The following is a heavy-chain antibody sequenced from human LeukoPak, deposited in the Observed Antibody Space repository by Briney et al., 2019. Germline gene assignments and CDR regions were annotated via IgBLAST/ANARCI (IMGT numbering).Heavy chain of an antibody. V-gene: IGHV3-48*04. Sequence: GGSLRLSCAASGFTFSSYSMMWVRQAPGKGLEWVSYISSSSTTIYYADSVRGRFTISRDNAKNSLYLQMNSLRAEDTAVYYCARGPAASGYYDSRGRNGYFDYWGQGTLVTVSS. CDR2: ISSSSTTI. D-gene: IGHD3-22*01. CDR1: GFTFSSYS. CDR3: ARGPAASGYYDSRGRNGYFDY. J-gene: IGHJ4*02.